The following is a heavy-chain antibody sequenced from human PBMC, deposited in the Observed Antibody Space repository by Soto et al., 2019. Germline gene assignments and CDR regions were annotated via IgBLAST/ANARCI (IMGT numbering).Heavy chain of an antibody. CDR2: AYYGGNT. CDR3: AKHLSAWLPMEAFDV. CDR1: GDSISSYY. J-gene: IGHJ3*01. D-gene: IGHD5-12*01. V-gene: IGHV4-59*08. Sequence: QVQLQESGPGLVKPSETLSLTCTVSGDSISSYYWSWIRQPPGKGLEWIGYAYYGGNTNYNPSLKSRVTISVDTSKSQFALKLNSVTGADTAVYYCAKHLSAWLPMEAFDVWGPGTMVTVSS.